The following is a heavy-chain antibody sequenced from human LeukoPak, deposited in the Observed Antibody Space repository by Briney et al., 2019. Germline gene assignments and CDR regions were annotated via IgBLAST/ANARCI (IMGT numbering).Heavy chain of an antibody. J-gene: IGHJ1*01. D-gene: IGHD6-19*01. CDR2: ISAYNGNT. V-gene: IGHV1-18*01. CDR1: GYTFTSYG. CDR3: ARDPVLYWVAGEYSQH. Sequence: VASVKVSCKASGYTFTSYGISWVRQAPGQGLEWMGWISAYNGNTNYAQKLQGRVTMTTDTSTSTAYMELRSLRSDDTAVYYCARDPVLYWVAGEYSQHWGQGNLVTVSS.